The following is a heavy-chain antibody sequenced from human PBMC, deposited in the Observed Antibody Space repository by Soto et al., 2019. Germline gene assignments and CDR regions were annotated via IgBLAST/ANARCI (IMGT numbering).Heavy chain of an antibody. D-gene: IGHD4-4*01. J-gene: IGHJ3*02. CDR3: AREGFHFGPGAVIGAFDT. CDR1: GGTFGSNA. CDR2: IIPIFGTT. Sequence: QVQLVQSETEVRKPGSSVKVSCRASGGTFGSNAISWVRQAPGHGLEWMGNIIPIFGTTKNAQNFQGRVTITADEATNTAYMELSSLTSEDTAIYYCAREGFHFGPGAVIGAFDTWGQGTMGTVSS. V-gene: IGHV1-69*15.